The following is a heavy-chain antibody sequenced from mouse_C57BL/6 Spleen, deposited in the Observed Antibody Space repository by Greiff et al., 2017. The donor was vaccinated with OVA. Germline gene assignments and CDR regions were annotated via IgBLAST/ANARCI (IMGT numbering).Heavy chain of an antibody. CDR1: GYTFTSYW. CDR3: ARGYGIRFDY. D-gene: IGHD1-1*01. CDR2: IDPSDSYT. Sequence: VQLQQPGAELVMPGASVKLSCKASGYTFTSYWMHWVKQRPGQGLEWIGEIDPSDSYTNYNQKFKGKSTLTVDKSSSTAYMQLSSLTSEDSAVYYCARGYGIRFDYWGQGTTLTVSS. J-gene: IGHJ2*01. V-gene: IGHV1-69*01.